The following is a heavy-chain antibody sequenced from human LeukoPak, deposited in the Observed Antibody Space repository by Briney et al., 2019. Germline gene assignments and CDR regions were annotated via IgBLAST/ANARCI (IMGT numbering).Heavy chain of an antibody. D-gene: IGHD6-19*01. CDR2: IYYSGST. CDR1: GGSISSSPYY. V-gene: IGHV4-39*01. Sequence: PSETLSLTCIVFGGSISSSPYYWGWIRQPPGKGLEWIGNIYYSGSTYYNPSLKTRVTISVDTSKNQFSLKLTSVTAADTAVYYCARHSSVDGKWPRPLAYWGQGSLVTVSS. J-gene: IGHJ4*02. CDR3: ARHSSVDGKWPRPLAY.